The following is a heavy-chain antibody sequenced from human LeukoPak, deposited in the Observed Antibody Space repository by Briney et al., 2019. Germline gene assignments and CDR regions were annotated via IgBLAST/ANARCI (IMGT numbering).Heavy chain of an antibody. CDR2: INPNSGGT. J-gene: IGHJ4*02. CDR1: GYTFTGYY. V-gene: IGHV1-2*02. Sequence: ASVKVSCKASGYTFTGYYMHWVQQAPGQGLEWMGWINPNSGGTNYAQKFQGRVTMTRDTSISTAYMELSRLRSDDTAVYYCARFAYPYCSGGSCEDYWGQGTLVTVSS. D-gene: IGHD2-15*01. CDR3: ARFAYPYCSGGSCEDY.